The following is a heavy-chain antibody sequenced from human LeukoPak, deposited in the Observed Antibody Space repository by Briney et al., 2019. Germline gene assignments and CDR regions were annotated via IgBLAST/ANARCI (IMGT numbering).Heavy chain of an antibody. Sequence: SETLSLTCTVSGSSISSSSYYWGWIRQPPGKGLEWIGSINYSGSTYYNPSLKSRVTISIDTSENQFSLKLASVTAADTAVYYCARQIGAGRWSFDYWGQGTLVTVSS. J-gene: IGHJ4*02. CDR1: GSSISSSSYY. CDR2: INYSGST. D-gene: IGHD4-23*01. V-gene: IGHV4-39*01. CDR3: ARQIGAGRWSFDY.